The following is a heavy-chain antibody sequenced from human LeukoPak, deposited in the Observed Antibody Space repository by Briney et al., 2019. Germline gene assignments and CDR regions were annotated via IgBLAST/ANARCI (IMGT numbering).Heavy chain of an antibody. V-gene: IGHV3-23*01. J-gene: IGHJ4*02. Sequence: GGSLRLSCAASAFTFSSYGMHWVRQAPGKGLEWVSVISGSGGITYYEDSVKGRFTISRDNSKNTLYLQMNSLRADDTAIYYCAKDAAAAGSAYYFEYWGQGTLVTVSS. D-gene: IGHD6-13*01. CDR1: AFTFSSYG. CDR2: ISGSGGIT. CDR3: AKDAAAAGSAYYFEY.